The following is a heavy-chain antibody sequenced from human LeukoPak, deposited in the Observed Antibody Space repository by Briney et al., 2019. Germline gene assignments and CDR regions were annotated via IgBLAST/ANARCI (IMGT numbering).Heavy chain of an antibody. CDR1: GFTFSNYD. V-gene: IGHV3-33*01. CDR3: ARDRGTANTSIDY. CDR2: IWYDASHE. D-gene: IGHD1-26*01. Sequence: GRSLRLSCAASGFTFSNYDMTWVRQAPGKGLEWVSVIWYDASHEDYADSVKGRFTISRDNSKNTLYLQMNSLRGEDTAVYYCARDRGTANTSIDYWGQGTLVTVSS. J-gene: IGHJ4*02.